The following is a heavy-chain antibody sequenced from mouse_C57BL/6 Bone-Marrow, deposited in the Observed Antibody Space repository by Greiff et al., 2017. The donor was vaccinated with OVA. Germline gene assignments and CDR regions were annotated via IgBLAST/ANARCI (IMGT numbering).Heavy chain of an antibody. CDR3: TGGYYDWYFDV. V-gene: IGHV14-4*01. J-gene: IGHJ1*03. CDR2: IDPENGDT. Sequence: EVKVVESGAELVRPGASVKLSCTASGFNIKDDYMHWVKQRPEQGLEWIGWIDPENGDTEYASKFQGKATITADTSSNTAYLQLSSLTSEDTAVYYCTGGYYDWYFDVWGTGTTVTVSS. D-gene: IGHD2-3*01. CDR1: GFNIKDDY.